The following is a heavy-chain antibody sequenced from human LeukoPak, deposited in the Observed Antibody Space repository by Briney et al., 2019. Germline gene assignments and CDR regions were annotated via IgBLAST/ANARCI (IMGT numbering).Heavy chain of an antibody. CDR2: INHSGST. J-gene: IGHJ4*02. CDR1: GGSFSGYY. D-gene: IGHD3-10*01. CDR3: ASRLWFGEFK. V-gene: IGHV4-34*01. Sequence: SETLSLTCAVYGGSFSGYYWSWIRQPPGRGLEWIGEINHSGSTNYNPSLKSRVTISVDTSKNQFSLKLSSVTAADTAVYYCASRLWFGEFKWGQGTLATVSS.